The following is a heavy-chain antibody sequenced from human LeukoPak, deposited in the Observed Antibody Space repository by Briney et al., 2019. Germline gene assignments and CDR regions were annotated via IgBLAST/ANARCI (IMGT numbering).Heavy chain of an antibody. V-gene: IGHV3-15*01. CDR1: GFTFSDYY. J-gene: IGHJ1*01. Sequence: PGGSLRLSCAASGFTFSDYYMSWVRQAPGKGLEWVGRIRSKTDGGTPDYAAPVKGRFTISRDDSKSMLYLQMNSLKTEDTAVYYCTTASQAWGQGTLVTVSS. D-gene: IGHD6-6*01. CDR2: IRSKTDGGTP. CDR3: TTASQA.